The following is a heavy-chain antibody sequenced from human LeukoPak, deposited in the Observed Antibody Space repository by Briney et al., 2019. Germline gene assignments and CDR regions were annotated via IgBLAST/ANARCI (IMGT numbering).Heavy chain of an antibody. D-gene: IGHD3-10*01. CDR1: GGYISSYY. CDR3: ARLSRRYGSGSFDY. Sequence: PSETLSLTCTVSGGYISSYYWSWIRQPPGKGLEWIGYIYYSGSTMYNPSLKGRVTISVDTSKNQFSLKLRSVIAADTAVYFCARLSRRYGSGSFDYWGQGTLVTVSS. J-gene: IGHJ4*02. CDR2: IYYSGST. V-gene: IGHV4-59*08.